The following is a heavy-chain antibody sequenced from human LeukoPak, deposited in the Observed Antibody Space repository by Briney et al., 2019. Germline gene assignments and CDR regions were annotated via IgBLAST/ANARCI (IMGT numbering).Heavy chain of an antibody. V-gene: IGHV4-34*01. J-gene: IGHJ4*02. D-gene: IGHD4-17*01. CDR1: GGSFSGYY. Sequence: SETLSLTGAGYGGSFSGYYWSWIRQPPGKGREWSGEINHSGSTHYNPSLKGRVTISVDTSKNQFSLKLSSVTAADPAVYYCARGITVTTELFAYWGQGTLVTVSS. CDR3: ARGITVTTELFAY. CDR2: INHSGST.